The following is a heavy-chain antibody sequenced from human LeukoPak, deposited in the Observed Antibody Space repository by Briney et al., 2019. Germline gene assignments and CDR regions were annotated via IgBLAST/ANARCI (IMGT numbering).Heavy chain of an antibody. CDR1: GGAFSSYA. CDR3: AREDLSTVATGTSGMDV. CDR2: IIPIFGIA. D-gene: IGHD4-23*01. Sequence: SVKVSCKASGGAFSSYAISWVRQAPGQGLEWMGRIIPIFGIANYAQKFQGRVTITADKSTSTAYMELSSLRSEDTAVYYCAREDLSTVATGTSGMDVWGQGTTVTVSS. V-gene: IGHV1-69*04. J-gene: IGHJ6*02.